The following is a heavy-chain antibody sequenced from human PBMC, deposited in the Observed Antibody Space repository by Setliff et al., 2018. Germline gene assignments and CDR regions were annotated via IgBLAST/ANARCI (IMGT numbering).Heavy chain of an antibody. D-gene: IGHD1-1*01. CDR2: IYYRGDT. CDR1: GASLNSGTYY. V-gene: IGHV4-39*01. Sequence: SETLSLTCTVSGASLNSGTYYWGWIRQPPGKGLEWIGRIYYRGDTYYNASLKGRLTISVDTAQNQFSLRLTSVTAADTAVYYCARTGTYRNFDYWGQGALVTVSS. J-gene: IGHJ4*02. CDR3: ARTGTYRNFDY.